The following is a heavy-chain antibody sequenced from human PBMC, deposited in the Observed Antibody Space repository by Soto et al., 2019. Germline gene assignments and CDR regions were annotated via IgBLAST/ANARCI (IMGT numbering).Heavy chain of an antibody. CDR2: INSNGSST. D-gene: IGHD3-3*01. J-gene: IGHJ4*02. CDR3: AILRFLGDFEY. V-gene: IGHV3-74*01. Sequence: GGSLRLSCAASGFTFSSYWMHWVRQAPGKGLVWVSRINSNGSSTTYADSVKGRFTISRDNAKNTLYLQMNSLRAEDTAVYYCAILRFLGDFEYWGQGTQVTVSS. CDR1: GFTFSSYW.